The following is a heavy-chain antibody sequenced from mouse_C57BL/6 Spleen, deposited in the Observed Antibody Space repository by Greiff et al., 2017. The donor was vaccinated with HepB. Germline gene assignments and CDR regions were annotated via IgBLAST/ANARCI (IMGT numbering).Heavy chain of an antibody. Sequence: EVQRVESGPGMVKPSQSLSLTCTVTGYSITSGYDWHWIRHFPGNKLEWMGYISYSGSTNYNPSLKSRISITHDTSKNHFFLKLNSVTTEDTATYYCARDQGITRAMDYWGQGTSVTVSS. V-gene: IGHV3-1*01. CDR1: GYSITSGYD. CDR2: ISYSGST. J-gene: IGHJ4*01. D-gene: IGHD2-4*01. CDR3: ARDQGITRAMDY.